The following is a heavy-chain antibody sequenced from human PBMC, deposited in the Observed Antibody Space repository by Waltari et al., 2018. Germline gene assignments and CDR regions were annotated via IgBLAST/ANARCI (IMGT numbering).Heavy chain of an antibody. V-gene: IGHV1-69-2*01. CDR3: ATDWGRGF. D-gene: IGHD7-27*01. Sequence: VQLVQSGSELKKPGASVKVSCKASGYTFTSYAMNWVRQAPGQGLEWMGRVDPEDGETIYAEKFQGRVTITADTSTDTAYMELSSLRSEDTAVYYCATDWGRGFWGQGTLVTVSS. J-gene: IGHJ4*02. CDR1: GYTFTSYA. CDR2: VDPEDGET.